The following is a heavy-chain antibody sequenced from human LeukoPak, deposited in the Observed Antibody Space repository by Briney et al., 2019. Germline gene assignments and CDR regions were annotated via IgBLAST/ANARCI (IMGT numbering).Heavy chain of an antibody. CDR1: GFPFSSYW. Sequence: GGSLRLSCVASGFPFSSYWMTWVRQAPGRGLEWVANIKQDGSKKSYVDSVKGRFTISRDNAKNSLYLQMNSLRAEDTAIYYCTRVGYIDEGIDYWGQGTLVTVSS. V-gene: IGHV3-7*04. CDR3: TRVGYIDEGIDY. D-gene: IGHD5-24*01. CDR2: IKQDGSKK. J-gene: IGHJ4*02.